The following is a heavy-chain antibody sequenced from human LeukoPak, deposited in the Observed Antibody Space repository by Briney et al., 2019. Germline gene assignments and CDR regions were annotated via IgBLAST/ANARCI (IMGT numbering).Heavy chain of an antibody. V-gene: IGHV4-34*01. CDR1: GGSFSGYY. D-gene: IGHD2-15*01. CDR2: INHSGST. J-gene: IGHJ6*03. CDR3: ARVSRAPPIGGTRYYYYYMDV. Sequence: PSETLSLTCAVYGGSFSGYYWSWIRQPPGKGLEWIGEINHSGSTNYNPSLKSRVTISVDTSKNQFSLKLSSVTAADTAVYYCARVSRAPPIGGTRYYYYYMDVWGKGTTVTISS.